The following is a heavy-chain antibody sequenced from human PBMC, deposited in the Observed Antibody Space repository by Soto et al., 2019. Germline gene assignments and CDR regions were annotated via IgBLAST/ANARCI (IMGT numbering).Heavy chain of an antibody. CDR2: IYYSGST. V-gene: IGHV4-39*01. CDR1: GGSISSSSYY. J-gene: IGHJ5*02. CDR3: ARHVTMIVVVITTAGWFDP. Sequence: QLQLQESGPGLVKPSETLSLTCTVSGGSISSSSYYWGWIRQPPGMGLEWIGSIYYSGSTYYNPSLKSRVTISVDTSKNQVSLKLSSVTAADTAVYYCARHVTMIVVVITTAGWFDPWGQGTLVTVSS. D-gene: IGHD3-22*01.